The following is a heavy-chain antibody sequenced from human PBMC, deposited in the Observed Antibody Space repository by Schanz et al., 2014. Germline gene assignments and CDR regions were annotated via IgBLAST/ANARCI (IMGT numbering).Heavy chain of an antibody. CDR2: VNPSVRGT. Sequence: QVQLVQSGGEVKTPGASVKVSCKASGYTFTRSGISWVRQAPGQGLEWMGIVNPSVRGTHFAREFQGRVTMTRDTSTSTAYMELSSLRSDDTAVYYCARELRLEYYFDYWGQGTQVTVSS. CDR3: ARELRLEYYFDY. V-gene: IGHV1-46*01. CDR1: GYTFTRSG. J-gene: IGHJ4*02. D-gene: IGHD4-17*01.